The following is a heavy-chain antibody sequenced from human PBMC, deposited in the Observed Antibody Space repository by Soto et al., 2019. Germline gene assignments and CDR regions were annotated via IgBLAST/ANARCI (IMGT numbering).Heavy chain of an antibody. CDR2: IKHDGSEK. CDR1: GFTFSAYW. V-gene: IGHV3-7*01. J-gene: IGHJ6*02. D-gene: IGHD1-20*01. Sequence: GGSLRLSCAASGFTFSAYWMGWVRRTPGKGLEWVANIKHDGSEKYYVDSVKGRFTISRDNAKNSLFLEMNSLRAEDTAVFYCAIITRGFSMDVWGQGTTVTGSS. CDR3: AIITRGFSMDV.